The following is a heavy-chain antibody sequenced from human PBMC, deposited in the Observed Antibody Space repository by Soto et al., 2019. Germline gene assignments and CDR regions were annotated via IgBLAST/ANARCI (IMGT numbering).Heavy chain of an antibody. CDR2: ISGSGTTA. D-gene: IGHD6-19*01. CDR3: AKTTDGWFSVFEI. J-gene: IGHJ3*02. CDR1: GFIFSSYA. Sequence: GGSLRLSCAASGFIFSSYAMSWVRQAPGKGLEWVSAISGSGTTAYYADSVKGRFTFSRDNSKKTMYLQMNSLRAEDTAVYYCAKTTDGWFSVFEIWGQRTMVTVSS. V-gene: IGHV3-23*01.